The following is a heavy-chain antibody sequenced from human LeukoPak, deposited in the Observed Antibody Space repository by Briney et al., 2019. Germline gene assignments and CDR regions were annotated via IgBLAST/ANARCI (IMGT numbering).Heavy chain of an antibody. CDR1: GGSISSGDYY. CDR2: IYYSGST. D-gene: IGHD4-23*01. V-gene: IGHV4-30-4*01. J-gene: IGHJ4*02. CDR3: AREVSRWPYYFDY. Sequence: PSETLSLTCTVSGGSISSGDYYWSWIRQPPGKGLEWIGYIYYSGSTYYNPSLKSRVTISVDTSKNQFSLKLSSVTAADTAVYYCAREVSRWPYYFDYWGQGTLVTVSS.